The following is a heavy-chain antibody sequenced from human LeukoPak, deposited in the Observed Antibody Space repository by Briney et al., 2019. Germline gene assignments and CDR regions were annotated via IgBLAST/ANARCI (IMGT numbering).Heavy chain of an antibody. Sequence: SETLPLTCTVSGGSISSGDYYWSWIRQPPGKGLEWIGYIYYSGSTYYNPSLKSRVTISVDTSKNQFSLKLNSVTAADTAVYYCAREMYYYGSGSYPNNYDGFDIWGQGTMVTVSS. J-gene: IGHJ3*02. V-gene: IGHV4-30-4*08. CDR2: IYYSGST. CDR1: GGSISSGDYY. CDR3: AREMYYYGSGSYPNNYDGFDI. D-gene: IGHD3-10*01.